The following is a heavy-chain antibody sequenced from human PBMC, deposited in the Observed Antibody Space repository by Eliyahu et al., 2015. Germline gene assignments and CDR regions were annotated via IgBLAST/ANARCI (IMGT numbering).Heavy chain of an antibody. CDR2: IYYRGST. CDR3: ARDRGVSGSYYNYYYYGMDV. J-gene: IGHJ6*02. D-gene: IGHD1-26*01. V-gene: IGHV4-59*01. CDR1: GGXISXXX. Sequence: QVQLQESGPGLVKPSETLSLTCXVSGGXISXXXWSWTRQPPGKGLEWIGYIYYRGSTNYNPSLKSRVTISVDTSKNQFSLKLSSVTAADTAVYYCARDRGVSGSYYNYYYYGMDVWGQGTTVTVSS.